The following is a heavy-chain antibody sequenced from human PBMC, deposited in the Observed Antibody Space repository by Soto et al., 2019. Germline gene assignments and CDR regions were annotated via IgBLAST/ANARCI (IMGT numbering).Heavy chain of an antibody. D-gene: IGHD4-17*01. Sequence: GASVKVSCKASGYTFTNYDINWVRQTTGQGLEWMGWMNPKSGNTGYSQKFQGRVTMTRDTSIDTGYMDLSSLTSNDTAVYYCARVPSTVTTLVTYYYYMDVWGKGTTVTV. CDR2: MNPKSGNT. CDR3: ARVPSTVTTLVTYYYYMDV. CDR1: GYTFTNYD. J-gene: IGHJ6*03. V-gene: IGHV1-8*01.